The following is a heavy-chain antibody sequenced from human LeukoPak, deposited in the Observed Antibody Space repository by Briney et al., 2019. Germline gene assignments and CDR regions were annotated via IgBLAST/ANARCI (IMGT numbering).Heavy chain of an antibody. CDR1: GFTFDDYA. J-gene: IGHJ3*02. CDR3: AKVTVAGTLSSGYDAFDI. Sequence: PGGSLRLSCAASGFTFDDYAMHWVRQAPGKGLEWVSGISWNSGSIGYADSVKGRFTISRDNAKNSLYLQMNSLRAEDTALYYCAKVTVAGTLSSGYDAFDIWGQGTMVTVSS. V-gene: IGHV3-9*01. D-gene: IGHD6-19*01. CDR2: ISWNSGSI.